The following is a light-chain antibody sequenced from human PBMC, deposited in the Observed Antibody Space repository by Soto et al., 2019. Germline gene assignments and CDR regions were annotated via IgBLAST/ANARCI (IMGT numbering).Light chain of an antibody. CDR1: QSLLHGDGETY. CDR3: MQSTYLPPT. Sequence: DVVMTQTPLSLSVTPGQPASISCRSTQSLLHGDGETYLSWFLQKPGQPPQLLIYEVSNRFSGVSDRFSGGGSCTDFTLKICRVEAEVVGVYYCMQSTYLPPTFGGGTKVEIK. J-gene: IGKJ4*01. CDR2: EVS. V-gene: IGKV2D-29*01.